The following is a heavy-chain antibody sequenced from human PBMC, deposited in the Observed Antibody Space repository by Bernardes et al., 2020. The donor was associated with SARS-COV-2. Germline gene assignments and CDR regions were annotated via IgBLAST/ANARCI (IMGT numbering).Heavy chain of an antibody. J-gene: IGHJ3*02. CDR3: ARVGYCSSTSCYAFDI. D-gene: IGHD2-2*01. Sequence: SETLSLTCTVSGGSISSYYWSWIRQPAGKGLEWIGRIYTSGSTNYNPSLKSRVTMSVDTSKNQFSLKLSSVTAADTAVYYCARVGYCSSTSCYAFDIWGQGTMVTVSS. CDR1: GGSISSYY. V-gene: IGHV4-4*07. CDR2: IYTSGST.